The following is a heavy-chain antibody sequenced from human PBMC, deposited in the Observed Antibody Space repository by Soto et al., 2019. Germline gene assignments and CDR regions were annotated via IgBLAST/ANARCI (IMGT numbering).Heavy chain of an antibody. CDR3: ARGGGYYYGSGSYYNFDY. Sequence: QVQLVESGGGVVQPGRSLRLSCAASGFTFSSYAMHWVRQAPGKGLEWVAVISYDGSNKYYADSVKGRFTISRDNSKNTLDMQRDGRRAEGGVVYYGARGGGYYYGSGSYYNFDYWGQGTLVTVSS. CDR1: GFTFSSYA. CDR2: ISYDGSNK. D-gene: IGHD3-10*01. J-gene: IGHJ4*02. V-gene: IGHV3-30-3*01.